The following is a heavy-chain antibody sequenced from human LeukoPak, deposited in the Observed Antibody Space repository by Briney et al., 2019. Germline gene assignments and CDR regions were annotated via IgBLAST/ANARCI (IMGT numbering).Heavy chain of an antibody. D-gene: IGHD6-13*01. CDR2: IYYSGRP. CDR1: GGSLSSSSSSY. V-gene: IGHV4-39*01. J-gene: IGHJ4*02. Sequence: PSETLSLTCTVSGGSLSSSSSSYWGWIRQPPGKGLERIGRIYYSGRPYSNTSLKSRVNISADTSKNQFSLKLSSVTAADTAMYYCARLGVSSSRDNYWGQGILVTVSS. CDR3: ARLGVSSSRDNY.